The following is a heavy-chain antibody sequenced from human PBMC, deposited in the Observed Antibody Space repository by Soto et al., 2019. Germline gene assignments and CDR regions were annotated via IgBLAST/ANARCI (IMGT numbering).Heavy chain of an antibody. CDR3: ARGKGDDTSGYSFYGMDV. CDR1: SYTFTNYG. D-gene: IGHD3-22*01. Sequence: ASVKVSCKASSYTFTNYGITWVRQAPGQGLEWMGWISTYNSNTKYAQRLPGRVTMTTDTSTNTAYMELSSLRSDDTAVYYCARGKGDDTSGYSFYGMDVWGQGTTVTSP. CDR2: ISTYNSNT. J-gene: IGHJ6*02. V-gene: IGHV1-18*01.